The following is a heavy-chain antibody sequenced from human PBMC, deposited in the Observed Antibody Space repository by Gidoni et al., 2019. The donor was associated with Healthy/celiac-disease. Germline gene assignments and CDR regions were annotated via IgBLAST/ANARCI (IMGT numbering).Heavy chain of an antibody. CDR3: AKDRDGDAILDY. J-gene: IGHJ4*02. Sequence: QVQLVESGGGVVQPGRSLRLSCAASGFTFSGYGMHWVRQAPGKGLEWVAVISYDGRNKYYADSVKGRFTISRDNSKNTLYLQMNSLRAEDTAVYYCAKDRDGDAILDYWGQGTLVTVSS. CDR1: GFTFSGYG. D-gene: IGHD4-17*01. CDR2: ISYDGRNK. V-gene: IGHV3-30*18.